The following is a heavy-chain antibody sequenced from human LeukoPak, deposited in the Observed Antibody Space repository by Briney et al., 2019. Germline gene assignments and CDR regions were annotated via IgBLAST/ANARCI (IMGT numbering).Heavy chain of an antibody. V-gene: IGHV3-23*01. D-gene: IGHD2-2*02. CDR2: ISGSGGST. Sequence: GGSLRLSCAASGFTFSSYAMSWVRQAPGKGLEWVSAISGSGGSTYYADSVKGRFTISGDNSKNTLYLQMNSLRAEDTAVYYCAKDQTGGRLVPAAIPFDYWGQGTLVTVSS. J-gene: IGHJ4*02. CDR1: GFTFSSYA. CDR3: AKDQTGGRLVPAAIPFDY.